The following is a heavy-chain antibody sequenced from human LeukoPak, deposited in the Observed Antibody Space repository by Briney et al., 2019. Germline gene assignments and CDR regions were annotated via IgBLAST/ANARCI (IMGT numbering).Heavy chain of an antibody. CDR2: IKQDGSDK. V-gene: IGHV3-7*01. D-gene: IGHD1-1*01. J-gene: IGHJ4*02. CDR3: ARGVPTGIDYFDY. CDR1: GFTFSSYW. Sequence: GGSRSLSCAASGFTFSSYWMTWVRQAPGKGLEWVANIKQDGSDKYYVDSVKGRFAISRDNAKNSLYLQMNNLRAEDTAVYYCARGVPTGIDYFDYWGQGTLVTVSS.